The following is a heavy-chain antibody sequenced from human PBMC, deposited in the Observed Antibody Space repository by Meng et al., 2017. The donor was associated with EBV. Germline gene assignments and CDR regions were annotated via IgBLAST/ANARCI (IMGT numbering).Heavy chain of an antibody. V-gene: IGHV3-74*01. D-gene: IGHD6-25*01. CDR1: GFTFSSYW. CDR2: TNENGRIT. J-gene: IGHJ4*02. CDR3: SRDLVGSDDD. Sequence: EVQLVESGVALVQPGGSLRLSCAASGFTFSSYWMHWVRQAPGKGLVWVSRTNENGRITNYADSVEGRFTISRDNTRNTLYLHMNSLRPEDTAVYFCSRDLVGSDDDWGQGTLVTVAS.